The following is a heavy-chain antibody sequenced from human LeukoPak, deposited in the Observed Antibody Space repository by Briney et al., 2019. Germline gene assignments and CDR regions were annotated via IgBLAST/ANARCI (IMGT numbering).Heavy chain of an antibody. Sequence: QPGGSLRLSCAASGFTFSSYWMHWVRQAPGKGLVWVSRINTDGSSTSYADSVKGRFTISRDNAKNTLYLQMNSLRAEDTAVYYCARDVNLRSGVLSYYYYGMDVWGQGTTVTVSS. J-gene: IGHJ6*02. D-gene: IGHD6-25*01. V-gene: IGHV3-74*01. CDR1: GFTFSSYW. CDR3: ARDVNLRSGVLSYYYYGMDV. CDR2: INTDGSST.